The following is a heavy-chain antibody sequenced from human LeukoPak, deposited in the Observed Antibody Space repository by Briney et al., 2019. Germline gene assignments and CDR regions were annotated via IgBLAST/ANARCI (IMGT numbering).Heavy chain of an antibody. CDR1: GFTFSSYA. J-gene: IGHJ4*02. Sequence: GGSLRLSCAASGFTFSSYAMSWVRQAPGKGLEWVSAISGSGGSAYYADSVKGRFTISRDNSKNTLYLQMNSLRAEDTAVYYCAKDLRFENYYDSSGYFDYWGQGTLVTVSS. D-gene: IGHD3-22*01. CDR3: AKDLRFENYYDSSGYFDY. CDR2: ISGSGGSA. V-gene: IGHV3-23*01.